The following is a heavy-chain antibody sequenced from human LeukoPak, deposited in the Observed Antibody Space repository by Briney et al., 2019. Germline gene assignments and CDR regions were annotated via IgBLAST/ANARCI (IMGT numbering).Heavy chain of an antibody. CDR2: INHSGST. CDR1: GGSFTGYY. Sequence: NPSETLSLTCAVYGGSFTGYYWSWIRQPPGKGLEWIGEINHSGSTNYNPSLKSRVTISVDTSKNQFSLKLSSVTAADTAVYYCARLVLSFDYWGQGTLVTVSS. D-gene: IGHD6-19*01. CDR3: ARLVLSFDY. J-gene: IGHJ4*02. V-gene: IGHV4-34*01.